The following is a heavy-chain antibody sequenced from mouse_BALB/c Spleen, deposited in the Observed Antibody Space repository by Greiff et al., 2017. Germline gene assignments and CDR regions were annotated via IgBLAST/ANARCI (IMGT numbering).Heavy chain of an antibody. D-gene: IGHD1-1*01. CDR1: GFSLTGYG. CDR3: ALYDGSSYDWYFDV. V-gene: IGHV2-6-7*01. CDR2: IWGDGST. Sequence: VQRVESGPGLVAPSQSLSITCTVSGFSLTGYGVNWVRQPPGKGLEWLGMIWGDGSTDYNSALKSRLSISKDNSKSQVFLKMNSLQTDDTARYYCALYDGSSYDWYFDVWGAGTTVTVSS. J-gene: IGHJ1*01.